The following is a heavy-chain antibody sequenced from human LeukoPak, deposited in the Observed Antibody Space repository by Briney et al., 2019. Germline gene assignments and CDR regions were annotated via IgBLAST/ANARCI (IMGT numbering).Heavy chain of an antibody. Sequence: SETLSLTCAVYGGSFSGYYWSWIRQPPGKGLEWIGEINHSGSTNYNPSLKSRVTISVDTSKNQFSLKLSSVTAADTAVYYCARGFAAGWFDPWGQGTLVTVSS. J-gene: IGHJ5*02. D-gene: IGHD6-25*01. CDR3: ARGFAAGWFDP. CDR1: GGSFSGYY. V-gene: IGHV4-34*01. CDR2: INHSGST.